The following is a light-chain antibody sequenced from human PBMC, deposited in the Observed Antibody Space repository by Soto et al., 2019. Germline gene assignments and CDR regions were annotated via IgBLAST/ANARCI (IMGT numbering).Light chain of an antibody. J-gene: IGKJ4*01. Sequence: DIRLTQSPSSLSASVGDSVTISCQANQDIRNYLNWYQQKPGKAPKLLIYDASHLEKGVPSRFSGSGSGTDFTFTISSLQPEDIGTYYCQQYDTFLTFGGGTKVDIK. CDR2: DAS. CDR3: QQYDTFLT. V-gene: IGKV1-33*01. CDR1: QDIRNY.